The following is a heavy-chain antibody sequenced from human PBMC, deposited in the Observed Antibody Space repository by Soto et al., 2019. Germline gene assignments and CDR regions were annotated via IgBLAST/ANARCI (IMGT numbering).Heavy chain of an antibody. Sequence: QVQLVQSGAEVKKPGASVKVSCKASGYTFTSYAMHWVRQAPGQRVEWMGWINAGNGNTKYSQNFQGRVTITRDTSASTAYMELSSLRSEDTAVYYCARGPGGPDGPGDYWGQGALVTVSS. D-gene: IGHD2-15*01. CDR3: ARGPGGPDGPGDY. CDR2: INAGNGNT. CDR1: GYTFTSYA. J-gene: IGHJ4*02. V-gene: IGHV1-3*01.